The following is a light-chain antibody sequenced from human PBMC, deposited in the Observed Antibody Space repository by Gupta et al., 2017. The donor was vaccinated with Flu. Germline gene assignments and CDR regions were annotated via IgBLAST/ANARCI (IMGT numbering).Light chain of an antibody. CDR2: EDD. CDR1: EDTCARKF. V-gene: IGLV6-57*01. Sequence: TGTISRNRSEDTCARKFVQWYQKPPGSPPVLLIYEDDQRPAGVPERFSGSIDGSTGSASXTXYGRKSXDEDEYYWQSDDVDIIFGGGTKLTVL. CDR3: QSDDVDII. J-gene: IGLJ2*01.